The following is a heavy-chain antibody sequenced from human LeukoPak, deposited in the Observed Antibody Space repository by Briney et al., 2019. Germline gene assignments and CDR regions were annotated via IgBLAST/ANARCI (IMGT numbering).Heavy chain of an antibody. CDR2: IYHSGST. CDR3: ARDLSGSYCFDY. CDR1: GGSISSGGYY. V-gene: IGHV4-30-2*01. D-gene: IGHD1-26*01. Sequence: SETLSLTCTVSGGSISSGGYYWSWIRQPPGKGLEWIGYIYHSGSTYYNPSLKSRVTISVDRSKNQFSLKLSSVTAADTAVYYCARDLSGSYCFDYWGQGTLVTVSS. J-gene: IGHJ4*02.